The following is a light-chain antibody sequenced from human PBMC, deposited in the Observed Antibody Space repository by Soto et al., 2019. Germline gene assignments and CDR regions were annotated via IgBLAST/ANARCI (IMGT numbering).Light chain of an antibody. CDR2: STN. CDR1: SGSVFTSFY. J-gene: IGLJ3*02. CDR3: VLYMGDGIWV. V-gene: IGLV8-61*01. Sequence: QTVVTQEPALSVSPGGTVTLTCGLSSGSVFTSFYPSWYQQTPGQAPRTLIHSTNTRSSGVPDRFSGSILGNRAALTITGAQADDESDYYCVLYMGDGIWVFGGGTKVTVL.